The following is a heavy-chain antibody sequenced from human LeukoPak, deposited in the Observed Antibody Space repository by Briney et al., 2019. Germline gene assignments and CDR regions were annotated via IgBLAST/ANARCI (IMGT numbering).Heavy chain of an antibody. Sequence: SETLSLTCTVSGGSISSSSYYWGWIRQPPGKGLEWIGSIYYSGSTYYNPSLKSRVTISVDTSKNQFSLKLSSVTAADTAVYYCARDYTSYYYMDVWGKGTTVTVSS. CDR2: IYYSGST. V-gene: IGHV4-39*02. J-gene: IGHJ6*03. CDR3: ARDYTSYYYMDV. CDR1: GGSISSSSYY.